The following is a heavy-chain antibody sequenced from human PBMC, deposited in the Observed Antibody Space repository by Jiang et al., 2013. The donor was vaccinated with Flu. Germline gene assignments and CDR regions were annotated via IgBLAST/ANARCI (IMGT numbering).Heavy chain of an antibody. CDR2: IRNKANSYTT. D-gene: IGHD1-1*01. J-gene: IGHJ4*02. V-gene: IGHV3-72*01. CDR1: GFTFSDHY. Sequence: VQLLESGGGLVQPGGSLRLSCAASGFTFSDHYMDWVRQAPGEGLEWVGRIRNKANSYTTEYAASVKGRFTISRDDSKNSLYLQMNSLKTEDTAVYYCARVKLGRTWRCFDYWGQGTLVTVSS. CDR3: ARVKLGRTWRCFDY.